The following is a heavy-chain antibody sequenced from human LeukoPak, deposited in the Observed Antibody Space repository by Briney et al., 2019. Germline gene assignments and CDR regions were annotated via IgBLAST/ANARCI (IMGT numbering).Heavy chain of an antibody. V-gene: IGHV1-8*01. J-gene: IGHJ6*03. D-gene: IGHD3-9*01. CDR3: ARRNFDYMDV. CDR1: GHTFTSYD. Sequence: ASVKVSCKASGHTFTSYDINWVRQATGQGLEWMGWMNPNSGNTGYARKFQGRVIMTRDMTTSTVYMELSSLRSEDTAVYYCARRNFDYMDVWGKGTTVTVSS. CDR2: MNPNSGNT.